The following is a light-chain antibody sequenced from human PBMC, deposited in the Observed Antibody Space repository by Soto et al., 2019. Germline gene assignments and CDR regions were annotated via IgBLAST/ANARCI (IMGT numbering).Light chain of an antibody. CDR2: EIS. CDR3: QKYNSAPLT. CDR1: QSINTW. J-gene: IGKJ4*01. V-gene: IGKV1-5*01. Sequence: DIQMTQSPSTLSASVGDTVTITCRASQSINTWLAWYQQKPGKAPNLLIYEISTLKSGVPSRFSGSGSGTDFTLTISSLQPEDVAAYYCQKYNSAPLTFGGGTKVDIK.